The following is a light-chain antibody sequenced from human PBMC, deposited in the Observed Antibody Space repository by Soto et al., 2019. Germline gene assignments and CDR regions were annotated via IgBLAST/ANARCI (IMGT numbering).Light chain of an antibody. V-gene: IGLV2-14*01. CDR1: SSDVGGYDY. Sequence: QSVLTQPASVSGSPGQSITVSCTGTSSDVGGYDYVSWYQQYPDKAPKLMIYEVSNRPSGVSSRFSGSKSGNTASLTISGLQAEDVADYYCYSYTINSTRVFRCGTTVTVL. CDR3: YSYTINSTRV. CDR2: EVS. J-gene: IGLJ1*01.